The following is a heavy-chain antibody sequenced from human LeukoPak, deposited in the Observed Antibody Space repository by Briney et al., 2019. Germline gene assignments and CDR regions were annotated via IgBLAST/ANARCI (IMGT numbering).Heavy chain of an antibody. J-gene: IGHJ6*03. Sequence: GGSLRLSCAASGFTFDDYAMHWVRQAPGKGLEWVSAISGSGGSTYYADSVKGRFTISRDNSKNTLYLQMNSLRAEDTAVYYCAKDTVTTPLLDYMDVWGKGTTVTVSS. CDR2: ISGSGGST. CDR3: AKDTVTTPLLDYMDV. V-gene: IGHV3-23*01. D-gene: IGHD4-17*01. CDR1: GFTFDDYA.